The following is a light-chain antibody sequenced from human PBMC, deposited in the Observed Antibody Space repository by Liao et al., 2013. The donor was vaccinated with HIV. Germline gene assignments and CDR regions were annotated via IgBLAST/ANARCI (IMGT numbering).Light chain of an antibody. CDR3: QAWDSSTGWV. CDR1: KLGDKY. J-gene: IGLJ3*02. V-gene: IGLV3-1*01. Sequence: SYELTQPPSVSASPGQTASITCSGDKLGDKYACWYQQKPGQSPVLVIYQDVKRPSGIPGRFSGSNSGNTATLTISGARAMDEADYYCQAWDSSTGWVFGGGTKLTVL. CDR2: QDV.